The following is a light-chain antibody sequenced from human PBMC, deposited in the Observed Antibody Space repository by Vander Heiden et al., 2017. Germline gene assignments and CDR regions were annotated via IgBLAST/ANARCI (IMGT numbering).Light chain of an antibody. CDR2: DDN. CDR3: QVWDSSTDHRV. V-gene: IGLV3-21*02. J-gene: IGLJ1*01. Sequence: SYVLTQPPSVSLAPGQPSRITCGGNNIGSKNVQWYQQKPGQAPVLVLFDDNERPSGIPERFSGSNSGNTATLTIRGVEAGDEADYYCQVWDSSTDHRVFGTGTKVTVL. CDR1: NIGSKN.